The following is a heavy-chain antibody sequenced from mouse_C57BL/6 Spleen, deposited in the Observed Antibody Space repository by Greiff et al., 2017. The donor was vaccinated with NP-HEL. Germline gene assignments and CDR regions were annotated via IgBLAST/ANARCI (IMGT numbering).Heavy chain of an antibody. Sequence: QVQLQESGAELARPGASVKLSCKASGYTFTSYGISWVKQRTGQGLEWIGEIYPRSGNTYYNEKFKGKATLTADKSSSTAYMELRSLTSEDSAVYFCARGAGSRYFDVWGTGTTVTVSS. D-gene: IGHD3-3*01. CDR3: ARGAGSRYFDV. V-gene: IGHV1-81*01. CDR2: IYPRSGNT. J-gene: IGHJ1*03. CDR1: GYTFTSYG.